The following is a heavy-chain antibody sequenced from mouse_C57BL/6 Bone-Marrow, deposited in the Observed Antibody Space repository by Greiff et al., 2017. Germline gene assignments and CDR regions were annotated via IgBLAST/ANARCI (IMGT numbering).Heavy chain of an antibody. J-gene: IGHJ3*01. V-gene: IGHV5-6*01. CDR2: ISSGGSYT. Sequence: VQRVESGGDLVKPGGSLKLSCAASGFTFSSYGMSWVRQTPDKRLEWVATISSGGSYTYYPDSVKGRFTISRDNAKNTLYLQMSSLKSEDTAMYYCAKGIYGNPVAYWGQGTLVTVSA. CDR3: AKGIYGNPVAY. D-gene: IGHD2-1*01. CDR1: GFTFSSYG.